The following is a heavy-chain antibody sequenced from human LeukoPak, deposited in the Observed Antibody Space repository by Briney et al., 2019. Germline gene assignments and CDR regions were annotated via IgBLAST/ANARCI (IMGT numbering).Heavy chain of an antibody. D-gene: IGHD2-2*02. CDR2: IYYSGST. Sequence: SETLSLTCTASGGSISSYYWSCIRQPPGKGLECIGYIYYSGSTNYNPSLKSRVTISVDTSKNQFSLKLSSVTAADTAVYYCARFVPAAINWFDPWGQGTLVTVSS. J-gene: IGHJ5*02. CDR1: GGSISSYY. CDR3: ARFVPAAINWFDP. V-gene: IGHV4-59*01.